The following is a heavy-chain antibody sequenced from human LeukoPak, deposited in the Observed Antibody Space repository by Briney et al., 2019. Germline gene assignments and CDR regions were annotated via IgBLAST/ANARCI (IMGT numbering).Heavy chain of an antibody. CDR3: ARGTLWFGELRGFDY. V-gene: IGHV3-48*01. J-gene: IGHJ4*02. D-gene: IGHD3-10*01. CDR2: ISSSSSTI. Sequence: GGSLRLSCAASGFTFSSYRMNWVRQAPGKGLELVSYISSSSSTIYYADSVKGRFTISRDNAKNSLYLQMNSLRAVDTAVYYCARGTLWFGELRGFDYWGQGTLVTVSS. CDR1: GFTFSSYR.